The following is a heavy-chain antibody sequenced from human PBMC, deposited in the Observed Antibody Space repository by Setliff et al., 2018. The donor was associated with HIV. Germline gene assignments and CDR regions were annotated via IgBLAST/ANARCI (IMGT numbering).Heavy chain of an antibody. J-gene: IGHJ3*02. CDR1: GGSVSTSSYS. D-gene: IGHD2-15*01. CDR3: GRVAGYCAPSRCYGYNAFDI. Sequence: SLTCTVSGGSVSTSSYSWGWIRQPPEKGLEWIGTIYHTGKTYYNSSLNSRVTIAVDTSKDQFSLNLSTVTAADTAVYYCGRVAGYCAPSRCYGYNAFDIWGPGTMVT. V-gene: IGHV4-39*01. CDR2: IYHTGKT.